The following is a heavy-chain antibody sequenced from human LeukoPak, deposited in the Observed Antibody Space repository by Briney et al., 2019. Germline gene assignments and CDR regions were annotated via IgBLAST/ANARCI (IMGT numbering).Heavy chain of an antibody. D-gene: IGHD1-26*01. CDR3: ATCDVGVCAY. CDR1: GGSISSGGYY. CDR2: IYFSGST. J-gene: IGHJ4*02. V-gene: IGHV4-61*03. Sequence: SQTLSLTCTVSGGSISSGGYYWTWIRQPPGKGLEWIGYIYFSGSTNYNPSLKSRVTISVDPSKNYFSLKLSSVTAADTAVYYCATCDVGVCAYWGQGTLVTVSS.